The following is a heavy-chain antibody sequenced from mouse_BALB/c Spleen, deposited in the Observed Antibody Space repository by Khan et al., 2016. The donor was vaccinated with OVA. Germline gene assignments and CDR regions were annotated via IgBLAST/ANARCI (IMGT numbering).Heavy chain of an antibody. Sequence: QVQLQQSGTELARPGASVNLSCKASGYTFTDFYINWVKQRSGQGLEWIGEISPGSGDTYYNEKFKGKATLTADKSSSTAYMQLSSLTSAASAVYFCARRNYFGYTFAYWGQGTLVTVSA. J-gene: IGHJ3*01. CDR3: ARRNYFGYTFAY. D-gene: IGHD1-2*01. V-gene: IGHV1-77*01. CDR2: ISPGSGDT. CDR1: GYTFTDFY.